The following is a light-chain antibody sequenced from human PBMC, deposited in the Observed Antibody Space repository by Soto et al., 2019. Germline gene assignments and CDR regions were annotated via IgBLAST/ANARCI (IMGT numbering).Light chain of an antibody. CDR2: SAS. J-gene: IGKJ2*01. Sequence: EVVMTQSPATLSVFPGERVTLSCRASQSVSTSLAWYQQKPGQAPRLLIYSASTRATGIPARFSGSGSGTEFTLTISILQSEDFAVYYCQQYLNWYTFGQGTKLEIK. CDR3: QQYLNWYT. CDR1: QSVSTS. V-gene: IGKV3-15*01.